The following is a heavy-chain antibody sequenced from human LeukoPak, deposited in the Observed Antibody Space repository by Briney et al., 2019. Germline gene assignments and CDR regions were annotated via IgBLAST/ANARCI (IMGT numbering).Heavy chain of an antibody. CDR2: TSGSGDST. J-gene: IGHJ3*02. CDR3: ARDGSPVDYGGNSGRFDI. D-gene: IGHD4-23*01. Sequence: PGGSLRLSCAASGFTFSSYAMSWVRQAPGKGLEWVSATSGSGDSTFYADSVKGRFTISRDNAKNSLYLQMNSLRAEDTAVYYCARDGSPVDYGGNSGRFDIWGQGTMVTVSS. CDR1: GFTFSSYA. V-gene: IGHV3-23*01.